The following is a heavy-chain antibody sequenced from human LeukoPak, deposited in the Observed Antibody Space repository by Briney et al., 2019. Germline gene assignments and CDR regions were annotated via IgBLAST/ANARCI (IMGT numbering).Heavy chain of an antibody. CDR3: ARDRDVAYCGGDCYPPLDY. V-gene: IGHV1-18*01. CDR1: GYSFTSYG. CDR2: ISAYNGNT. D-gene: IGHD2-21*02. Sequence: ASVKVSCKASGYSFTSYGFSWVRQAPGQGLEWMGWISAYNGNTNYAQKLQGRVTMTTDTSTSTAYMELRSLRSDDTAVYYCARDRDVAYCGGDCYPPLDYWGQGTLVTVSS. J-gene: IGHJ4*02.